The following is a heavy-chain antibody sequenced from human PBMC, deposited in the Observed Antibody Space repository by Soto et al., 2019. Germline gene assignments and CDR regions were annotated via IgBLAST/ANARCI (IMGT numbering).Heavy chain of an antibody. V-gene: IGHV3-23*01. J-gene: IGHJ4*02. CDR3: AKDGYYGPTVN. Sequence: EVQLLESGGGLVQPGGSLRLSCAASGFTFSSYAMSWVRQAPGKGLEWVSAISGSGGSTYYADSVKGRFTISRDNFKNTLYLQMNSLRAEDTAVYYFAKDGYYGPTVNWGQGTLVTVSS. CDR2: ISGSGGST. D-gene: IGHD3-10*01. CDR1: GFTFSSYA.